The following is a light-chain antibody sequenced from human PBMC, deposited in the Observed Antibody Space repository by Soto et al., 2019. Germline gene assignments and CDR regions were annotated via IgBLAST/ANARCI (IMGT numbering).Light chain of an antibody. CDR2: EAT. Sequence: QSALTQPASVSGSPGQSITISCTGTSGDVGTYDLVSWYQHHPGAAPKLMIYEATRRPSGISNRFSGSKSGNTASLTISGFQAEDEAAYYCCSFAGSNSWVFGGGTKVTVL. CDR1: SGDVGTYDL. J-gene: IGLJ3*02. V-gene: IGLV2-23*01. CDR3: CSFAGSNSWV.